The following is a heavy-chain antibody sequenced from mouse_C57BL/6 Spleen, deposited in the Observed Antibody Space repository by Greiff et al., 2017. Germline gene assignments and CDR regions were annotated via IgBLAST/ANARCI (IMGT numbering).Heavy chain of an antibody. Sequence: QVQLQQSGAELVRPGTSVKVSCKASGYAFTNYLIEWVKQRPGQGLEWIGVINPGSGGTNYNEKFKGKATLTADKSSSTAYMQLSSLTSEDSAVYFCARFCDDGSSLFDYWGRGTTLPVSA. D-gene: IGHD1-1*01. CDR2: INPGSGGT. CDR3: ARFCDDGSSLFDY. V-gene: IGHV1-54*01. CDR1: GYAFTNYL. J-gene: IGHJ2*01.